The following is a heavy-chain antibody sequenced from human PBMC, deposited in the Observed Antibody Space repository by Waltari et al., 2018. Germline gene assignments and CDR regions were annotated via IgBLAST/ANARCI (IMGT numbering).Heavy chain of an antibody. D-gene: IGHD2-21*01. CDR2: INTYNDNT. Sequence: QVQLVQSGVEVKKPGASVKVSCKTSGYPFRSYGITWVRRAPGQGLEWMGWINTYNDNTKYAQKLQDRVTLTTDTSATTAYMELRSLASDDTAVYYCARPYSSGLTYYFDSWGQGTLVTVSS. CDR3: ARPYSSGLTYYFDS. J-gene: IGHJ4*02. CDR1: GYPFRSYG. V-gene: IGHV1-18*01.